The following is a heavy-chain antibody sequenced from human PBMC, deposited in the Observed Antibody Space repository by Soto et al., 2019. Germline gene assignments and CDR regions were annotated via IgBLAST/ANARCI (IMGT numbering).Heavy chain of an antibody. V-gene: IGHV4-31*03. Sequence: SETLSLTCTVSGGSISSGGYYWSWIRQHPGKGLEWIGYINHSGSTNYNPSLKSRVTISVDTSKNQFSLKLSSVTAADTAVYYCARGVRRQLGPRRDYYYYMDVWGKGTTVTVSS. CDR1: GGSISSGGYY. CDR2: INHSGST. D-gene: IGHD6-6*01. J-gene: IGHJ6*03. CDR3: ARGVRRQLGPRRDYYYYMDV.